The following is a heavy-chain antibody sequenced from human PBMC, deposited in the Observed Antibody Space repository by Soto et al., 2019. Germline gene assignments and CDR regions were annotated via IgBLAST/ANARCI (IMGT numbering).Heavy chain of an antibody. V-gene: IGHV3-30-3*01. J-gene: IGHJ4*02. Sequence: QVQLVESGGGVVQPGRSLRLSCAASGFTFSSYAMHWVRQAPGKGLEWVAVISYDGSNKYYADSVKGRFTISRDNSKNTLYLQMNSLRAEDTAVYYCARSTDNIVGATSFDYWGQGTLVTVS. CDR2: ISYDGSNK. CDR1: GFTFSSYA. CDR3: ARSTDNIVGATSFDY. D-gene: IGHD1-26*01.